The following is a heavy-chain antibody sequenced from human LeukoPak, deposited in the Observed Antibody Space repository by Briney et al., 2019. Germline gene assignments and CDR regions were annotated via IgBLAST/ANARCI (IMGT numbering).Heavy chain of an antibody. CDR1: GFTFSNYE. D-gene: IGHD3-22*01. CDR2: IKFDGIQE. J-gene: IGHJ4*02. Sequence: GGSLRLSCAASGFTFSNYEMNWVRQAPGKGLEWVGGIKFDGIQEFYADSVKGRFTVSKDTSKNTLHLQMDSLRAEDTAVYYCASGSLGHYYDSSGYEYWGQGTLVTVSS. CDR3: ASGSLGHYYDSSGYEY. V-gene: IGHV3-30*03.